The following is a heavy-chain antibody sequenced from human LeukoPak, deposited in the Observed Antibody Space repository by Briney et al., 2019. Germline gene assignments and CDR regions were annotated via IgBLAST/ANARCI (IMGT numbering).Heavy chain of an antibody. D-gene: IGHD3-9*01. J-gene: IGHJ3*02. CDR3: ARVSNYDILTGYYNPADAFDI. CDR2: IYYSGST. V-gene: IGHV4-59*01. Sequence: SETLSLTCTVSGGSISSYYWSWIRQPPGKGLEWIGYIYYSGSTNYNPSLMSRVTISVDTSKNQFSLKLSSVTAADTAVYYCARVSNYDILTGYYNPADAFDIWGQGTMVTVSS. CDR1: GGSISSYY.